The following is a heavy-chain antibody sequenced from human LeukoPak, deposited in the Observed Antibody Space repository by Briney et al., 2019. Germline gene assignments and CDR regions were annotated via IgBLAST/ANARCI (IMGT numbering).Heavy chain of an antibody. J-gene: IGHJ1*01. Sequence: GGSLRLSCAASGFTFDNYAIHWVRQAPGKGLEWVSLISGDGGSTYYADSMKGRYTISRDNSKNSLYLQMNSLRTEDTALYYCARDSQEFFQHWGQGTLVTVSS. V-gene: IGHV3-43*02. CDR3: ARDSQEFFQH. CDR1: GFTFDNYA. CDR2: ISGDGGST.